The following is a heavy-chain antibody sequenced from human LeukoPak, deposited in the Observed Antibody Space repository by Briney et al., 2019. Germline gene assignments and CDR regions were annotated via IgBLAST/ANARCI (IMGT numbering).Heavy chain of an antibody. Sequence: PGGSLRLSCLASGFTVSSTYMSWVRQAPGKGLEWVSVTYSGGSTYYADSVKGRFTISRDNSKNTLYLQMSSLRAEDTAVYYCAKGSKGVVFTRDHYMDVWGKGTTVTISS. J-gene: IGHJ6*03. CDR3: AKGSKGVVFTRDHYMDV. CDR1: GFTVSSTY. D-gene: IGHD3-3*01. V-gene: IGHV3-66*02. CDR2: TYSGGST.